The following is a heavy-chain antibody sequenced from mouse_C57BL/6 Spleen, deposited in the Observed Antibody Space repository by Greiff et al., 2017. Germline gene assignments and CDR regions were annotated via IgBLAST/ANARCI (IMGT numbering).Heavy chain of an antibody. CDR2: IRLKSDNYAT. CDR3: TGGGLLAWFAY. D-gene: IGHD1-1*01. J-gene: IGHJ3*01. Sequence: EVKVEESGGGLVQPGGSMKLSCVASGFTFSNYWMNWVRQSPEKGLEWVAQIRLKSDNYATHYAESVKGRFTISRDDSKSSVYLQMNNLRAEDTGSYYGTGGGLLAWFAYWGQGTLVTVSA. V-gene: IGHV6-3*01. CDR1: GFTFSNYW.